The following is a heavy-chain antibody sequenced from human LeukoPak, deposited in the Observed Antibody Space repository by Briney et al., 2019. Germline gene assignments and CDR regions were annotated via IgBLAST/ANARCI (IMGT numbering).Heavy chain of an antibody. Sequence: PSETLSLTCTVSGGPISSGSYYWSWIRQPAGKGLEWIGRIYTSGSTNYNPSLKSRVTISVDTSKNQFSLKLSSVTAADTAVYYCARGTVPAATNWFDPWGQGTLVTVSS. CDR3: ARGTVPAATNWFDP. D-gene: IGHD2-2*01. J-gene: IGHJ5*02. V-gene: IGHV4-61*02. CDR2: IYTSGST. CDR1: GGPISSGSYY.